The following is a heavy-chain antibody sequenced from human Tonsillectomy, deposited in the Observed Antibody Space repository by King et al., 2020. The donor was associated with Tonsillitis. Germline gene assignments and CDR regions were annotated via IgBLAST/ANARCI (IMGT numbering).Heavy chain of an antibody. CDR3: ARLVGYCSSTSCYGGHYYYYGMDV. J-gene: IGHJ6*02. D-gene: IGHD2-2*01. V-gene: IGHV4-30-2*01. CDR2: IYHSGST. Sequence: QLQESGSGLVKPSQTLSLTCAVSGGSISSGGYSWSWIRQPPGKGLEWIGYIYHSGSTYYNPSLKSRVTISVDRSKNQFSLKLSSVTAADTAVYYCARLVGYCSSTSCYGGHYYYYGMDVWGQGTTVTVSS. CDR1: GGSISSGGYS.